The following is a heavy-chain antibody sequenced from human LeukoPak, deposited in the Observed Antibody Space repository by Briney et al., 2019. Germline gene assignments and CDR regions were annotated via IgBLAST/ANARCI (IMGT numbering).Heavy chain of an antibody. CDR1: GGTFSSYA. Sequence: SVKVSCKASGGTFSSYAISWVRQAPGQVLEWMGGIIPIFGTANYAQKFQGRVTITADESTSTAYMELSGLRSEDTAVYYCARELWDIVVVVAATRGAFDIWGQGTMVTVSS. D-gene: IGHD2-15*01. CDR2: IIPIFGTA. CDR3: ARELWDIVVVVAATRGAFDI. J-gene: IGHJ3*02. V-gene: IGHV1-69*13.